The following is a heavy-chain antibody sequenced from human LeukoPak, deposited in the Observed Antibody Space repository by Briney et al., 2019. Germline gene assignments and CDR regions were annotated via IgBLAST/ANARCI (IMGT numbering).Heavy chain of an antibody. CDR3: AREWQGGIAAAGARIEGDY. J-gene: IGHJ4*02. CDR1: GFSVSGYW. D-gene: IGHD6-13*01. CDR2: IKQDGSEK. Sequence: GGSLRLSCAVSGFSVSGYWMTWVRQAPGKGLEWVANIKQDGSEKNYVDSVKGRFTISRDNAENSLFLQMNSLRVEDTAVYYCAREWQGGIAAAGARIEGDYWGQGTLVAVSS. V-gene: IGHV3-7*01.